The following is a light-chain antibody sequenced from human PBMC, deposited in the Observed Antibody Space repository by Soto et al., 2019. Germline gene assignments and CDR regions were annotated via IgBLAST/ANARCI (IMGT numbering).Light chain of an antibody. J-gene: IGLJ1*01. CDR3: SSYTSSSTLDYV. CDR1: SSDVGGYNY. V-gene: IGLV2-14*01. CDR2: EVS. Sequence: QSVLTQPASVSGSPGQSVTISCTGTSSDVGGYNYVSWYQQHPGKATKLMIYEVSNRPSGVSNRFSGSNSCKTASLTISGLQAEDHSDYYCSSYTSSSTLDYVFGTGTKLTVL.